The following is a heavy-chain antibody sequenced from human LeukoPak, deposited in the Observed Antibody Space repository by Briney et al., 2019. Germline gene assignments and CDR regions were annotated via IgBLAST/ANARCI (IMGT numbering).Heavy chain of an antibody. CDR2: ISWNGVSI. CDR3: AKGAYSSGWYGNLDYYYGMDV. Sequence: GGSLRLSCAASGFTFDDYVMHWVRQAPGKGLEWVSGISWNGVSIGYADSVKGRFTISRDNSKNTLYLQMNSLRAEDTAVYYCAKGAYSSGWYGNLDYYYGMDVWGQGTTVTVSS. CDR1: GFTFDDYV. V-gene: IGHV3-9*01. D-gene: IGHD6-19*01. J-gene: IGHJ6*02.